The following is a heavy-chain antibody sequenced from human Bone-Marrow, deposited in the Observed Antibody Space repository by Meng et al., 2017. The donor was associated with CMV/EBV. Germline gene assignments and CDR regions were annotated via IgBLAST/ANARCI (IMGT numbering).Heavy chain of an antibody. CDR3: ARAIPMYQLLGSWFDP. Sequence: ASVKVSCKASGYTFTGYYMHWVRQAPGQGLEWMGWINLNSGGTNYAQKFQGRVTMTRDTSISTAYMELSRLRSDDTAVYYCARAIPMYQLLGSWFDPWGQGTLVTVSS. V-gene: IGHV1-2*02. CDR1: GYTFTGYY. J-gene: IGHJ5*02. CDR2: INLNSGGT. D-gene: IGHD2-2*01.